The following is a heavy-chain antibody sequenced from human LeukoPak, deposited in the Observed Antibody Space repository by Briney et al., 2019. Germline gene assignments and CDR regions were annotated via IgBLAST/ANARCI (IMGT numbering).Heavy chain of an antibody. CDR2: IVVGSGNT. CDR1: GFTFSNSA. Sequence: SVKVSCKASGFTFSNSAMQWVRQARGQRLEWIGRIVVGSGNTNYAQKLQGRVTITRDMSTSTAYMELSSLRSDDTAVYYCAAEDDYIWKSYRSLDIWGQGTMVTVSS. D-gene: IGHD3-16*02. CDR3: AAEDDYIWKSYRSLDI. J-gene: IGHJ3*02. V-gene: IGHV1-58*02.